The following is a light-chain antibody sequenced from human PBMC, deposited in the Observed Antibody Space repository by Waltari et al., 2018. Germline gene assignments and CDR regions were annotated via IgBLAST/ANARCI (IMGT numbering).Light chain of an antibody. Sequence: QSALTQPRSLSGSPGHSVTISCTGASTNIGGYNYVSWYQQHPGKAPKLIIYDLTTRPSGVPDRFSGSKSGDTASLTISGLQAEDEADYYCCSYAGTSPFGTGTKVTVL. CDR3: CSYAGTSP. J-gene: IGLJ1*01. CDR1: STNIGGYNY. CDR2: DLT. V-gene: IGLV2-11*01.